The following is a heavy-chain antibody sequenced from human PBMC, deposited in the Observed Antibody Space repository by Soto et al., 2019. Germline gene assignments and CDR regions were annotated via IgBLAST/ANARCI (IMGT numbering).Heavy chain of an antibody. D-gene: IGHD2-2*01. CDR2: IIPISGTA. V-gene: IGHV1-69*01. J-gene: IGHJ6*02. CDR1: GGTFSSYA. Sequence: QVQLVQSGAEVKKPGSSVKVSCKASGGTFSSYAISWVRQAPGQGLEWMGGIIPISGTANYAQKFQGRVTITADESTSTAYMELSSLRYEDTAVYYCARSQGSSTSLEIYYYYYYGIDVWGQGTTVTVSS. CDR3: ARSQGSSTSLEIYYYYYYGIDV.